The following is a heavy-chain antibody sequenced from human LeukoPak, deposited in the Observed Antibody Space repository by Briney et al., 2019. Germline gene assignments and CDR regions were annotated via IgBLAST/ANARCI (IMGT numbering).Heavy chain of an antibody. CDR3: ARDEFWFLYYFDY. D-gene: IGHD3-10*01. Sequence: GGSLRLSCAASGFTFSSYWMSWVRQAPGKGLEWVANIKQDGSEKYYVDSVKGRFTISRDNAQNSLYLQMNSLRAEDTAVYYCARDEFWFLYYFDYWGQGTLVTVSS. J-gene: IGHJ4*02. V-gene: IGHV3-7*03. CDR1: GFTFSSYW. CDR2: IKQDGSEK.